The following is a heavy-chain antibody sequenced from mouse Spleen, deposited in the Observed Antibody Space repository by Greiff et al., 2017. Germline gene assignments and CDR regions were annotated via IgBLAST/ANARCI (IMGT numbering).Heavy chain of an antibody. Sequence: QVQLQQPGTELVKPGASVKLSCKASGYNFTSYWMHWVKQRPGQGLEWIGNINPSNGGTKYNEKFQSKATLTVDKSSSTAYMQLSSLTSEDSAVYYCARRCSVVAQGYFDVWGAGTTVTVSS. V-gene: IGHV1-53*01. J-gene: IGHJ1*01. CDR1: GYNFTSYW. CDR2: INPSNGGT. CDR3: ARRCSVVAQGYFDV. D-gene: IGHD1-1*01.